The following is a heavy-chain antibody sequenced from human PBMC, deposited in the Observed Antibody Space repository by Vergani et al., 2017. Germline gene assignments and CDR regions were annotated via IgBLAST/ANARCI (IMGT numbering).Heavy chain of an antibody. D-gene: IGHD3-22*01. J-gene: IGHJ4*02. CDR2: ISGSGGRT. CDR3: AKDPRITMISDY. Sequence: EVQLVESGGGLVQPGGSLRLSCAASGFPFSSYAMSWVRQAPGKGLEWVSAISGSGGRTYYADSVKGRFTISRDKSKNTLYLQMNRLRAEDTAVYYCAKDPRITMISDYWGQGTLVTVSS. CDR1: GFPFSSYA. V-gene: IGHV3-23*04.